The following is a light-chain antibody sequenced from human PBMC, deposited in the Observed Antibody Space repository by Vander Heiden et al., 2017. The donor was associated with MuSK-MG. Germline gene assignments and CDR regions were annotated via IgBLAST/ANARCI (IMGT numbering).Light chain of an antibody. V-gene: IGKV1-39*01. CDR3: QQSYSGPPT. CDR1: HSLGTY. CDR2: SGS. Sequence: SPSSVSASVGDRVTITCRASHSLGTYLNWYQQKPGKATKRQTYSGSNLESGVPPRVSSRGSGQEWRRNTYYLEQEDSASYFCQQSYSGPPTFGQGTKVETK. J-gene: IGKJ2*01.